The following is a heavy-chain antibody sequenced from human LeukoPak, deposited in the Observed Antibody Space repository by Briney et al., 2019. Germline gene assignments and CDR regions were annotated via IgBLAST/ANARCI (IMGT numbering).Heavy chain of an antibody. J-gene: IGHJ4*02. CDR1: GGSFSGYY. CDR3: ARVVYGGNSNY. CDR2: INHSGST. D-gene: IGHD4-23*01. V-gene: IGHV4-34*01. Sequence: SETLSLTCAVYGGSFSGYYWSWIRQPPGKGLEWIGEINHSGSTNYNPSLKSRVTISVDTSKNQFSLKLSSVTAADTAVYYCARVVYGGNSNYWGQGTLVTVSS.